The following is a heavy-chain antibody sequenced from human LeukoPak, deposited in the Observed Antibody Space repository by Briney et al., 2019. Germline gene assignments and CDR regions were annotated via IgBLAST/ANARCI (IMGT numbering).Heavy chain of an antibody. Sequence: ASVKVSCKASGYTFTGYYMDWVRQAPGQGLEWMGWINPNSGGTNYAQKFQGWVTMTRDTSISTAYMELSRLRSDDTAVYYCARWDGSGSNWFDPWGQGTLVTVSS. CDR1: GYTFTGYY. J-gene: IGHJ5*02. V-gene: IGHV1-2*04. CDR3: ARWDGSGSNWFDP. CDR2: INPNSGGT. D-gene: IGHD3-10*01.